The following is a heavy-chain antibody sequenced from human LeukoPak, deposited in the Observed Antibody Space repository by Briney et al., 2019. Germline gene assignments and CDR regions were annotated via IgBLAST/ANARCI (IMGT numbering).Heavy chain of an antibody. J-gene: IGHJ4*02. CDR2: IIPIFGTA. CDR3: ARGYGGNSGDYFDY. CDR1: GGTFSSYA. V-gene: IGHV1-69*05. D-gene: IGHD4-23*01. Sequence: GASVKVSCKASGGTFSSYAISWVRQAPGQGVEWMGGIIPIFGTANYAQKFQGRVTITTDESTSTAYMELSSLRCEDTAVYYCARGYGGNSGDYFDYWGQGTLVTVSS.